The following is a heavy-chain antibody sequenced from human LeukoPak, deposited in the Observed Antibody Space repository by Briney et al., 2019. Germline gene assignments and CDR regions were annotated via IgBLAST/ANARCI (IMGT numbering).Heavy chain of an antibody. CDR3: AGRFGSYIFRFDP. J-gene: IGHJ5*02. V-gene: IGHV4-34*01. Sequence: KTSETLSLTCAVYGGSFSGYYWSWIRQPPGKGLEWIGEINHSGSTIYNPSLKSRVTISVDTSKNQFSLKLSSVTAADTAVYYCAGRFGSYIFRFDPWGQGTLVTVS. CDR1: GGSFSGYY. CDR2: INHSGST. D-gene: IGHD1-26*01.